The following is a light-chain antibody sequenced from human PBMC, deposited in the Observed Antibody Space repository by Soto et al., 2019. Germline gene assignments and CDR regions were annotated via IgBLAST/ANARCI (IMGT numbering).Light chain of an antibody. Sequence: DSQMTQSPSTLSASVGDRVTITCRASQSISNWLAWYQQKPGRAPKVLIYKASSLGSGVPSRFSGSGSGTEFTLTISSLQPDDFATYHCQQYTSYPWTFGQGTRVEIQ. CDR2: KAS. CDR3: QQYTSYPWT. V-gene: IGKV1-5*03. CDR1: QSISNW. J-gene: IGKJ1*01.